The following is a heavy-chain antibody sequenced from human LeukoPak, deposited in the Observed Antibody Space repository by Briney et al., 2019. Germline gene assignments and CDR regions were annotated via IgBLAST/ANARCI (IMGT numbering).Heavy chain of an antibody. V-gene: IGHV4-30-4*01. Sequence: SETLSLTCTVSGGSISSYYWSWIRQPPGKGLEWIGYIYYSGSTYYNPSLKSRVTISVDTSKNQFSLKLSSVTAADTAVYYCARESVGYSYGYYFDYWGQGTLVTVSS. J-gene: IGHJ4*02. CDR3: ARESVGYSYGYYFDY. D-gene: IGHD5-18*01. CDR1: GGSISSYY. CDR2: IYYSGST.